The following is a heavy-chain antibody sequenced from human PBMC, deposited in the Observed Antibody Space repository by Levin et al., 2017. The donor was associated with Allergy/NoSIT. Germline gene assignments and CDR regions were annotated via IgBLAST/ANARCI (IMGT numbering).Heavy chain of an antibody. CDR3: ARDPPSSGFAFES. D-gene: IGHD5-12*01. Sequence: HPGGSLRLSCGASGFIFSSSAMHWVRQAPGKGLEWVAFIWYDGSNKHYADSVKGRFTISRDNSRDTVYLQMNSLRTDDTGVYYCARDPPSSGFAFESWGQGALVTVSS. J-gene: IGHJ4*02. CDR2: IWYDGSNK. V-gene: IGHV3-33*01. CDR1: GFIFSSSA.